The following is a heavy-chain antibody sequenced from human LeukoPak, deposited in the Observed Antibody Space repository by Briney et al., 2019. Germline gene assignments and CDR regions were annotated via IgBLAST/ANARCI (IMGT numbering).Heavy chain of an antibody. CDR1: GYTFTSYD. Sequence: ASVKVSCKASGYTFTSYDINWVRQATGQGLEWMGWMNPNSGNTGYAQKFQGRVTMTRNTSISTAYMELSSLRSGDTAVYYCAREWRYCSSTSCYRVPGGYYGMDVWGQGTTVTVSS. D-gene: IGHD2-2*02. CDR2: MNPNSGNT. V-gene: IGHV1-8*01. CDR3: AREWRYCSSTSCYRVPGGYYGMDV. J-gene: IGHJ6*02.